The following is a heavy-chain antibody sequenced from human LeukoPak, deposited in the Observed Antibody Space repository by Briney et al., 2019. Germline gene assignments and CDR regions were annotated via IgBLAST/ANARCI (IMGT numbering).Heavy chain of an antibody. V-gene: IGHV4-39*01. CDR3: ARQRSSGWYLV. CDR2: IYYSGST. J-gene: IGHJ4*02. D-gene: IGHD6-19*01. Sequence: PSETLSLTCTVSGGSISSSSYYWGWIRQPPGKGLEWIGSIYYSGSTYYNPSLKSRVAISVDTSKNQFSLKLSSVTAADTAVYYCARQRSSGWYLVWGQRTLVTVSS. CDR1: GGSISSSSYY.